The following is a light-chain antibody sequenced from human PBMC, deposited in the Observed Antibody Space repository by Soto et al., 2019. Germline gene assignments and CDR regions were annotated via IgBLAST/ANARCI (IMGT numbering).Light chain of an antibody. CDR3: QQYGSSPHT. CDR2: GAS. CDR1: QRVYSRY. Sequence: EIVLTQSPGTLSLSPGERATLSCRASQRVYSRYLAWYQQKPGQAPRLLIYGASSRVSGIPDRFSGSGSGTDFTLTISRLEPEDFAVYYCQQYGSSPHTFGQGTNLEIK. J-gene: IGKJ2*01. V-gene: IGKV3-20*01.